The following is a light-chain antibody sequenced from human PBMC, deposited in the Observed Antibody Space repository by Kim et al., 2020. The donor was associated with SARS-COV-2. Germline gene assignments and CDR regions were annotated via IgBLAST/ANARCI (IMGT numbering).Light chain of an antibody. V-gene: IGKV3-20*01. CDR2: GAS. J-gene: IGKJ2*01. CDR3: QQYGSSPPMYT. Sequence: EIVFPQSPGTLSLSPGERATLSCRASQSVSSSYLAWYQQKPGQAPRLLIYGASSRATGIPDRFSGSGSGTDFTLTISRLEPEDFAVYYCQQYGSSPPMYTFGQGTKLEI. CDR1: QSVSSSY.